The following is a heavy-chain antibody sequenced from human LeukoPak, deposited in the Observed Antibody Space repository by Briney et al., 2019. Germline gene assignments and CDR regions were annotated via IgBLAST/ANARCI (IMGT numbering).Heavy chain of an antibody. J-gene: IGHJ5*02. CDR2: IIPIFGTA. CDR1: GGTFSSYA. CDR3: ARDLHAEFSGYDSHWFDP. V-gene: IGHV1-69*05. D-gene: IGHD5-12*01. Sequence: ASVKVSCKASGGTFSSYAISWVRQAPGQGLEWMGGIIPIFGTANYAQKFQGRVTITTDESTSTAYMELSSMRSEDTAVYYCARDLHAEFSGYDSHWFDPWGQGTLVTVSS.